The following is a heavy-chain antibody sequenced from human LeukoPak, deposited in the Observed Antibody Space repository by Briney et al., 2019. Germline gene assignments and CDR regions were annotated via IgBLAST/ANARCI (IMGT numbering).Heavy chain of an antibody. CDR2: INPNSGGT. J-gene: IGHJ4*02. CDR3: ATRPRSIAVAGSDY. D-gene: IGHD6-19*01. CDR1: GYTFTGYY. Sequence: EASVTVSCKASGYTFTGYYMHWVRQAPGQGLEWMGWINPNSGGTNYAQKFQGRVTMTRDTSISTAYMELSRLRSDDTAVYYCATRPRSIAVAGSDYWGQGTLVTVSS. V-gene: IGHV1-2*02.